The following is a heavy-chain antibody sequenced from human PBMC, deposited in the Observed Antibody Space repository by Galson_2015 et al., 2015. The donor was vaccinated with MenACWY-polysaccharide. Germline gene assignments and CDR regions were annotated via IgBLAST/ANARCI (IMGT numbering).Heavy chain of an antibody. V-gene: IGHV3-74*01. J-gene: IGHJ3*01. CDR1: GFTFSSYW. Sequence: SLRLSCAASGFTFSSYWMHWVRQAPGEGLVWVSRINTDGSSTSYADSVKGRFTVSRDNAKNTVYLQMNSLRAEDTAVYYCARDPHCGAGCSIHDAFDVWGQG. D-gene: IGHD2-21*02. CDR2: INTDGSST. CDR3: ARDPHCGAGCSIHDAFDV.